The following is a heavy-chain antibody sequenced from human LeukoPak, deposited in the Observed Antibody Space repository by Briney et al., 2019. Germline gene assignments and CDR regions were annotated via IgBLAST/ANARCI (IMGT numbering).Heavy chain of an antibody. CDR2: IYTSGST. CDR3: EREIRGVGSPYGDYWDY. J-gene: IGHJ4*02. Sequence: PSETLSLTCTVSGGSICSYYWSWIRQPAGKGLEWIGRIYTSGSTNYNPSLKSRVTMSVDTSKNQFSLKLSSVTAADTAVYYCEREIRGVGSPYGDYWDYWGQGTLVTVSS. CDR1: GGSICSYY. D-gene: IGHD4-17*01. V-gene: IGHV4-4*07.